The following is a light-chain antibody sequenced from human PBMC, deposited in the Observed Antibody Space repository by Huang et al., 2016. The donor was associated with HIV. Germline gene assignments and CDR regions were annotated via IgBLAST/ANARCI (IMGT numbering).Light chain of an antibody. J-gene: IGKJ1*01. Sequence: DIQMTQSPLSLSASVGDRVTITCRASQGIRNSLAWYQQKPGKAPKLLVYAASRLESGVPSWFSGSGSGTNFTLTISSLQPEDVATYYCQQYHSSWTFGQGTKVEIK. CDR3: QQYHSSWT. V-gene: IGKV1-NL1*01. CDR2: AAS. CDR1: QGIRNS.